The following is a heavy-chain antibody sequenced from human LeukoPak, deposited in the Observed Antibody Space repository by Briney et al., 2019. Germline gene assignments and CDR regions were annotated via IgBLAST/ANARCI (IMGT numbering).Heavy chain of an antibody. Sequence: PGGSLRLSCAASGFTFSSYGMHWVREAPGKGLEWVAFIRYDGGNKYYADSVKGRFTISRDNSKNTLYLQMNSLRAEDTAVYYCAKDGCSSTSCYYFDYWGQGTLVTVSS. J-gene: IGHJ4*02. CDR1: GFTFSSYG. CDR2: IRYDGGNK. D-gene: IGHD2-2*01. CDR3: AKDGCSSTSCYYFDY. V-gene: IGHV3-30*02.